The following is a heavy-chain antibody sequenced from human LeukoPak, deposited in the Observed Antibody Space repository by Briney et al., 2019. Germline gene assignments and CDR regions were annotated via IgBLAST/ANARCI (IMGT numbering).Heavy chain of an antibody. Sequence: ASVKVSCKASGYTFTSYYMHWVRQAPGQGLEWMGIINPSGGRTSYAQKFQGRVSMTRDMSTSTVYMELSSLRSEDTAVYYCARGPGEGGSSGYYYGKPEDPAEYYFDYWGQGTLVTVSS. CDR3: ARGPGEGGSSGYYYGKPEDPAEYYFDY. V-gene: IGHV1-46*01. CDR2: INPSGGRT. D-gene: IGHD3-22*01. J-gene: IGHJ4*02. CDR1: GYTFTSYY.